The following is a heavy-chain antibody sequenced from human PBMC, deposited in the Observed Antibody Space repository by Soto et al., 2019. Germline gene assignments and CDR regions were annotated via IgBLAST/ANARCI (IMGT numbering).Heavy chain of an antibody. D-gene: IGHD3-10*01. CDR3: SRDYRPSYGSGIKVYYYGMDV. CDR1: GDSVFSNSAA. V-gene: IGHV6-1*01. Sequence: PSQTLSLTCAISGDSVFSNSAAWNWNRQSPSRGLEWLGRTYYRSKGYNDYAVSVKSRITINPGTSMNLFSLQLNSVPPEDTAVYYCSRDYRPSYGSGIKVYYYGMDVWGQGTTVTVSS. J-gene: IGHJ6*02. CDR2: TYYRSKGYN.